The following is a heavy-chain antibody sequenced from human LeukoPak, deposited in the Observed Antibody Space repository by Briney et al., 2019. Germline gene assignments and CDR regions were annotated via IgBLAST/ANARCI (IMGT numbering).Heavy chain of an antibody. Sequence: ASVKVSCKASGGTFSSYAISWVRQAPGQGLEWMGRIIPILGIANYAQKFQGRVTITADKSTSTAYMELSSLRSEDTAVYYCARGDGYKPNYYYYGMDVWGQGTTVTVSS. D-gene: IGHD5-24*01. J-gene: IGHJ6*02. V-gene: IGHV1-69*04. CDR1: GGTFSSYA. CDR2: IIPILGIA. CDR3: ARGDGYKPNYYYYGMDV.